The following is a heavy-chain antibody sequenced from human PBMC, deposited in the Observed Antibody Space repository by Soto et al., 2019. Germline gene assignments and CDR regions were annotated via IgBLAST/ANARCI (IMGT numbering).Heavy chain of an antibody. CDR1: GFTFDDYA. D-gene: IGHD6-13*01. CDR3: AKDIFRIAAAPAWFDP. J-gene: IGHJ5*02. CDR2: ISWNSGSI. Sequence: EVQLVGSGGGLVQPGRSLRLSCAASGFTFDDYAMHWVRQAPGKGLEWVSGISWNSGSIGYADSVKGRFTISRDNAKNSLYLQMNSLRAEDTALYYCAKDIFRIAAAPAWFDPWGQGTLVTVSS. V-gene: IGHV3-9*01.